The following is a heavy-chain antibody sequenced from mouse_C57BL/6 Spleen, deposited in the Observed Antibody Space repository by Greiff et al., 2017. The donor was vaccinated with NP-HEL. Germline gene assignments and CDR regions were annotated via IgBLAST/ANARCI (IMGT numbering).Heavy chain of an antibody. J-gene: IGHJ3*01. CDR3: ARGDGSSYGFAY. CDR1: GFTFSSYA. D-gene: IGHD1-1*01. V-gene: IGHV5-4*01. Sequence: EVQGVESGGGLVKPGGSLKLSCAASGFTFSSYAMSWVRQTPEKRLEWVATISDGGSYTYYPDNVKGRFTISRDNAKNNLYLQMSHLKSEDTAMYYCARGDGSSYGFAYWGQGTLVTVSA. CDR2: ISDGGSYT.